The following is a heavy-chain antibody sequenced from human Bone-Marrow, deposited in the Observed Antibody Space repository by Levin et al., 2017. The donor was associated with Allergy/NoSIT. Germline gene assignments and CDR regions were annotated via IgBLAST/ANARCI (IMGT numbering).Heavy chain of an antibody. J-gene: IGHJ3*02. CDR1: GLIVSSNY. D-gene: IGHD3-16*01. CDR3: ARQGLLGDSFDI. V-gene: IGHV3-53*01. Sequence: GESLKISCAASGLIVSSNYMSWVRQTPGKGLEWLSVMYSAGNIYYADSVKGRFTISRDNSKNTLYLQMDNLRAEDTAVYYCARQGLLGDSFDIWGQGTMVTVSS. CDR2: MYSAGNI.